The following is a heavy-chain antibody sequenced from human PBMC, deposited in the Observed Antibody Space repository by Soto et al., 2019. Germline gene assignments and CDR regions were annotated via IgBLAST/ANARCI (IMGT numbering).Heavy chain of an antibody. CDR2: IIPIFGTA. V-gene: IGHV1-69*13. D-gene: IGHD3-22*01. J-gene: IGHJ4*02. CDR1: GGTFSSYA. CDR3: ARDSTVRPYYYDSSGYFRPDY. Sequence: SVKVSCKASGGTFSSYAISWVRQAPGQGLEWMGGIIPIFGTANYAQKFQGRVTITADESTSTAYMELSSLRSEDTAVYYCARDSTVRPYYYDSSGYFRPDYWGQGTLVTVSS.